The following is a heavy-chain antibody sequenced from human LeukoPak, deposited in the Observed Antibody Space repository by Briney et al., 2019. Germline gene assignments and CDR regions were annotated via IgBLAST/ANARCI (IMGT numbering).Heavy chain of an antibody. J-gene: IGHJ5*02. CDR2: IIPIFGTA. V-gene: IGHV1-69*05. D-gene: IGHD3-22*01. Sequence: SVKVSCKASGGTFSSYAISWVRQAPGQGLEWMGRIIPIFGTANYAQKFQGRVTITTDESTSTAYMELSSLRSEDTAVYYCARDQEYYDSSGYFRWFDPWGQGTLVTVPS. CDR3: ARDQEYYDSSGYFRWFDP. CDR1: GGTFSSYA.